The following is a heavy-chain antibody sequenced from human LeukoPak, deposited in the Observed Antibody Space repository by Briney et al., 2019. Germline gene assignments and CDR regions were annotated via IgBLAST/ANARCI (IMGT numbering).Heavy chain of an antibody. V-gene: IGHV3-30*14. D-gene: IGHD6-13*01. J-gene: IGHJ6*02. CDR1: GFTFSTYA. CDR2: TSYDGNKM. Sequence: GGSLRLSCAASGFTFSTYAMHWVRQAPGRGLEWVAVTSYDGNKMSYADSVKGRFTISRDNSKNTLYLQMNSLRAEDTAVYYCAGLKSPAGYGMDVWGQGTTVTVSS. CDR3: AGLKSPAGYGMDV.